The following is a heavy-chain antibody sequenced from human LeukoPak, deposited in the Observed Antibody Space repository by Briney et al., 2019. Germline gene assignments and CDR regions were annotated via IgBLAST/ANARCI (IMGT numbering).Heavy chain of an antibody. V-gene: IGHV3-7*04. CDR3: SRGDDFSGDS. CDR1: GFTFRTYC. J-gene: IGHJ5*01. D-gene: IGHD2-21*02. Sequence: GGSLRLSCAASGFTFRTYCMSWVRQAPGKGLEWVANIHPDGIEKYHVDSVKGRFTIFRDNARNLLYLQMSSLRADDTAVYYCSRGDDFSGDSWGQGTLVTVSS. CDR2: IHPDGIEK.